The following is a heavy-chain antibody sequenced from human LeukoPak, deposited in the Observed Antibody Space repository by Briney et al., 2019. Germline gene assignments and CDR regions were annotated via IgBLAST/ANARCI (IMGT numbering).Heavy chain of an antibody. CDR3: AKANSLSGYYYDTVDF. J-gene: IGHJ4*02. CDR1: GFTFSSYA. V-gene: IGHV3-23*01. D-gene: IGHD3-22*01. Sequence: EGSLRLSCAASGFTFSSYAMSWVRQAPGKGLEWVSAISGSSDSTYYADSVKGRFTISRDNSRSTLSLQMDSLRAEDTAVYYCAKANSLSGYYYDTVDFWGQGTLVTVSS. CDR2: ISGSSDST.